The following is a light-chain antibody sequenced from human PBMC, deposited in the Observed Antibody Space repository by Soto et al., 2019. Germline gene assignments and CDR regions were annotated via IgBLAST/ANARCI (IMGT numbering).Light chain of an antibody. Sequence: DIQVTQSPSSLSASVGDRVTITCRASQGIGKDLVWYQQKPGKGPERLIYAASSLHSGVPSRFSGCGSGTDFTLTISSLQPEDFATYYCLQHNGYPLTFGGGTKVEIK. CDR1: QGIGKD. CDR3: LQHNGYPLT. CDR2: AAS. J-gene: IGKJ4*01. V-gene: IGKV1-17*01.